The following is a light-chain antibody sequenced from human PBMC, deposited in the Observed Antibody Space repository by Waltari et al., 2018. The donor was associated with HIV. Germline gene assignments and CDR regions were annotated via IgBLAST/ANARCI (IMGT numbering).Light chain of an antibody. V-gene: IGLV2-23*01. Sequence: QSALTQPASVSGSLGQSITISCTQASTNVGSYSLVSWYQNRPGQAPTLIIYDDSKRPLGISSRFSGSKSGNTASLTISGLQSEDEADYYCCSYGGDDTLVFGGGTKVTAL. CDR1: STNVGSYSL. CDR3: CSYGGDDTLV. J-gene: IGLJ3*02. CDR2: DDS.